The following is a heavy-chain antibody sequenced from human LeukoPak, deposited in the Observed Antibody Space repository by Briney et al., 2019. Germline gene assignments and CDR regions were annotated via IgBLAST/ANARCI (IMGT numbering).Heavy chain of an antibody. CDR2: IWYNGSNK. J-gene: IGHJ3*02. Sequence: PGGSLRLSCAASGFAFSNYVMHWVRQTPGKGLEWEAVIWYNGSNKYYADSVKGRFTISRDNSKNTLYLQTNSLRAEDTAVFYCAGTSEATYYSLSSGHYLGAFDIWGQGTMVTVSS. V-gene: IGHV3-33*01. CDR3: AGTSEATYYSLSSGHYLGAFDI. D-gene: IGHD3-22*01. CDR1: GFAFSNYV.